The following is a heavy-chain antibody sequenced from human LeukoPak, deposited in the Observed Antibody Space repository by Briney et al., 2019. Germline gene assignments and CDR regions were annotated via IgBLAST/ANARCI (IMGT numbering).Heavy chain of an antibody. CDR1: GGSISSGGYY. CDR3: ARDVGCSATTCFYYMDV. J-gene: IGHJ6*03. V-gene: IGHV4-31*03. CDR2: IYYSGT. D-gene: IGHD2-2*01. Sequence: SQTLSLTCTVSGGSISSGGYYWTWIRQHPGKGLEWIGYIYYSGTYYNPSLKSRVSISEDTSKNQFSLKLTSVTAADTAVYYCARDVGCSATTCFYYMDVWGKGTTGTVSS.